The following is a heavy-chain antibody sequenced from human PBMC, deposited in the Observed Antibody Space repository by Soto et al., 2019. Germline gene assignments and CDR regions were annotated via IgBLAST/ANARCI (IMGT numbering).Heavy chain of an antibody. Sequence: EVQLLESGGGLVQPGGSRSLSFEASGFTFRSYAMSWVRQAPGKGRGGVSAIMGSGGSTYYADSVKGRFTISRDNSKNTLYLQMNSLRAEDTAVYYCAKSIYCSGGSCPKQILPTFDYWGQGTLVTVSS. J-gene: IGHJ4*02. CDR2: IMGSGGST. CDR1: GFTFRSYA. V-gene: IGHV3-23*01. D-gene: IGHD2-15*01. CDR3: AKSIYCSGGSCPKQILPTFDY.